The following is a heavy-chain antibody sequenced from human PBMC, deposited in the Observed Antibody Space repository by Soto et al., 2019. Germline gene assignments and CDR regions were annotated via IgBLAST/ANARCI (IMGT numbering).Heavy chain of an antibody. CDR3: AGDPPQVSVAGTADY. Sequence: QVQLVQSGAEVKKPGASVKVSCKASGYTFTSYGISWVRQAPGQGLEWMGWISAYNGNTNYAQKLQGRVTMPTDTSTSTAYVELRSLRSDDTAVYYCAGDPPQVSVAGTADYWGQGTLVTVSS. CDR1: GYTFTSYG. CDR2: ISAYNGNT. V-gene: IGHV1-18*01. D-gene: IGHD6-19*01. J-gene: IGHJ4*02.